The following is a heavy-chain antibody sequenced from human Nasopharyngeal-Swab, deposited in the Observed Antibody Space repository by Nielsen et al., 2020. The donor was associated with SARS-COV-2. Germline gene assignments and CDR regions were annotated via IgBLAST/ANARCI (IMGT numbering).Heavy chain of an antibody. Sequence: ASVKVSCKASGYIFTNHYMHWVRQAPGQGLEWVGIINPSGGSATYAQRFQGKVTMTRDTSTSTVFMELSSLKSEDTAVYYCARDRYGSGSFLGYWGQGTLVTVSS. CDR2: INPSGGSA. D-gene: IGHD3-10*01. V-gene: IGHV1-46*01. CDR3: ARDRYGSGSFLGY. CDR1: GYIFTNHY. J-gene: IGHJ4*02.